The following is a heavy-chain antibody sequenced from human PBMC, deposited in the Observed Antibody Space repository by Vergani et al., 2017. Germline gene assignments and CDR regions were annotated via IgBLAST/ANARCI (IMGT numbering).Heavy chain of an antibody. CDR1: GFTFSNSA. CDR2: ISGPGLST. D-gene: IGHD2/OR15-2a*01. Sequence: EVHLLESGGGLVQSGGSLRLSCAASGFTFSNSAVSWVRQAPGRGLAWVSSISGPGLSTYYADSVKGRFSISRDNSKNTVFLQMHSLRAEDTAIYYCLXEKIDLGSYFFDSWGHGSLVTVSS. CDR3: LXEKIDLGSYFFDS. J-gene: IGHJ4*01. V-gene: IGHV3-23*01.